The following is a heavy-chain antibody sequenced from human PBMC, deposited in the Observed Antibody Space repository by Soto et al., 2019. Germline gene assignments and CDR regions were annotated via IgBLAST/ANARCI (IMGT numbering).Heavy chain of an antibody. D-gene: IGHD4-17*01. Sequence: GPTLVNPTETLTLTCTVSGFSLTTGKMGVSWIRQPPGKALEWFAHIFSDNERSYSTSLQGRLTISKDTSGSQVVLSMTNVDPVDTATYYCARMNVDSYQFYYAMDVWGQGTTVTVSS. CDR3: ARMNVDSYQFYYAMDV. J-gene: IGHJ6*02. V-gene: IGHV2-26*01. CDR2: IFSDNER. CDR1: GFSLTTGKMG.